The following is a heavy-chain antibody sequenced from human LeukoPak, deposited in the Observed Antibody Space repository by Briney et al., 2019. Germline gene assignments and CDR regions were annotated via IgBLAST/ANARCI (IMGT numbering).Heavy chain of an antibody. Sequence: GGSLRLSCAASGFMFSSYWMTWVRQAPGKGLEWVANIKQDGSEKYYMSSVRGRFTISRDNAKNSLYLQMNNVRAEDTAVYYCAREEVRSFDKWGQGTLVTVSS. CDR2: IKQDGSEK. J-gene: IGHJ4*02. CDR3: AREEVRSFDK. V-gene: IGHV3-7*03. D-gene: IGHD5-24*01. CDR1: GFMFSSYW.